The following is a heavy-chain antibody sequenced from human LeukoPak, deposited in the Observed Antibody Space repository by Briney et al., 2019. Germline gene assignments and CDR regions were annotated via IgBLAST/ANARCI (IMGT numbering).Heavy chain of an antibody. CDR3: ARVYIVVVVAAVPAAWFDP. CDR1: GGSFSGYY. D-gene: IGHD2-15*01. J-gene: IGHJ5*02. V-gene: IGHV4-34*01. Sequence: PSETLSLTCAVYGGSFSGYYWSWIRQPPGKGLEWIGEINHSGSTNYNPSLKSRVTISVDTSKNQFSLKLSSVTAADTAVYYCARVYIVVVVAAVPAAWFDPWGQGTLVTVSS. CDR2: INHSGST.